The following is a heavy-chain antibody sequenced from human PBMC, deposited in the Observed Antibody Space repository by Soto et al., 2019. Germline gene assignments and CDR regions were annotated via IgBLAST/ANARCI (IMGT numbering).Heavy chain of an antibody. V-gene: IGHV3-33*01. CDR2: IWSDGTKK. Sequence: GSLRLSCTASGFAFSNYGIHWVRQAPGRGLEWVAVIWSDGTKKFYAGSVKGRFTISRDNAKNTLYLQMNSLRAEDTAVYYCARASYYYDSSPNYWGQGTLVTVSS. J-gene: IGHJ4*02. CDR3: ARASYYYDSSPNY. CDR1: GFAFSNYG. D-gene: IGHD3-22*01.